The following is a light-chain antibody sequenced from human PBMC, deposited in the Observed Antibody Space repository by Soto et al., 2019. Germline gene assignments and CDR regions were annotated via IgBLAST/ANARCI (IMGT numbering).Light chain of an antibody. CDR2: GAS. CDR3: QQYNNWPRMYN. J-gene: IGKJ2*01. V-gene: IGKV3-15*01. CDR1: QSVSSN. Sequence: EIVMTQSPATLSVSPGERATLSCRASQSVSSNLAWYQQKPGQAPRLLIYGASTRATGIPARFSGSGSGAEFTLTISSLQSEDFAVYYCQQYNNWPRMYNSGQGNKV.